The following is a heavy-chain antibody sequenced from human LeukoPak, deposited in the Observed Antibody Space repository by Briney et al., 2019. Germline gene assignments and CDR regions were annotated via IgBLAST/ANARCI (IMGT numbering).Heavy chain of an antibody. CDR2: ISAYNGNT. CDR1: GYTFTSYG. V-gene: IGHV1-18*01. D-gene: IGHD3-22*01. J-gene: IGHJ4*02. Sequence: GASVKVSCKASGYTFTSYGISWVRQAPGQVLEWMGWISAYNGNTNYAQKLQGRVTMTTDTSTSTAYMELRSLRSDDTAVYYCARDVEMGHYYDSSGYPNYFDYWGQGTLVTVSS. CDR3: ARDVEMGHYYDSSGYPNYFDY.